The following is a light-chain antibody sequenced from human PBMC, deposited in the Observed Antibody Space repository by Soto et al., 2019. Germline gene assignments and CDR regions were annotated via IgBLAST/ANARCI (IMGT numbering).Light chain of an antibody. CDR1: SSNIGAGYD. Sequence: QAVVTQPHSVSGAPGQRVTISCTGSSSNIGAGYDVHWYQQLPGTAPKLLIYGNSNRPSGVPDRFSGSKSGTSASLAITGLQAEDEADYYCQSYDSSLSEDVVFGGGTKLTVL. CDR3: QSYDSSLSEDVV. J-gene: IGLJ2*01. V-gene: IGLV1-40*01. CDR2: GNS.